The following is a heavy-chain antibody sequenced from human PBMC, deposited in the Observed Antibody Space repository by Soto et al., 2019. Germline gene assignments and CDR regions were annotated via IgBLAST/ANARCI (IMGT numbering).Heavy chain of an antibody. CDR1: GYTFSNYY. CDR3: GRVYCGSGRCYRFDY. Sequence: QVQLVQSGAEVEKPGASVKVSCKASGYTFSNYYMQWVRQAPGQGLEWMGIINPNDGTTSYALKFRGRVTMSRDTPTSTVYMELSSLRSEDTAVYYCGRVYCGSGRCYRFDYWGQGTLVTVSS. V-gene: IGHV1-46*01. J-gene: IGHJ4*02. CDR2: INPNDGTT. D-gene: IGHD2-15*01.